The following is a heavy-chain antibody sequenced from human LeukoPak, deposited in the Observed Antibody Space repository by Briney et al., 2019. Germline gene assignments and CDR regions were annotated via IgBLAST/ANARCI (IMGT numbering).Heavy chain of an antibody. J-gene: IGHJ3*02. D-gene: IGHD5-18*01. CDR1: GGTFSSYG. CDR2: IIPIFGTA. CDR3: ARDRSSYQPI. V-gene: IGHV1-69*05. Sequence: SVKVSCKAPGGTFSSYGISWVRQAPGQGPEWMGRIIPIFGTANYAQKFQGRVTITTDESTSTAYMELSSLRSEDTAVYYCARDRSSYQPIWGQGTMVTVSS.